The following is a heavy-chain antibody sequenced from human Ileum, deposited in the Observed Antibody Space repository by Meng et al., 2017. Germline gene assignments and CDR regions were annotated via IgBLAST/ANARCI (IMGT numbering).Heavy chain of an antibody. CDR2: INHSGST. Sequence: QVQLQQWGAGLLKPSETLSLICAGYGGYFSGYYWTWIRQPPGKGLEWIGEINHSGSTNYNPSLKSRVTMSIDTSKIQFSLELSSVTDADAAVYYCARYGGSGSYWHFDPWGRGTLVTVSS. D-gene: IGHD3-10*01. V-gene: IGHV4-34*01. CDR3: ARYGGSGSYWHFDP. CDR1: GGYFSGYY. J-gene: IGHJ2*01.